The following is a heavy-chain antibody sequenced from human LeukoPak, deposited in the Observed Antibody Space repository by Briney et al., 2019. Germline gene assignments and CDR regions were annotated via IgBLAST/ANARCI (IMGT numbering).Heavy chain of an antibody. CDR1: GASLSETS. V-gene: IGHV1-24*01. J-gene: IGHJ4*02. CDR3: ATADKWEPLDY. Sequence: ASVKVSCKVSGASLSETSIHWVRQAPGQWLEWMGGFDPEDGESIFAQRFQGRFSMTEDTSTDTAYMELRSLRPEDTAVYYCATADKWEPLDYWGQGTLVTVSS. D-gene: IGHD1-26*01. CDR2: FDPEDGES.